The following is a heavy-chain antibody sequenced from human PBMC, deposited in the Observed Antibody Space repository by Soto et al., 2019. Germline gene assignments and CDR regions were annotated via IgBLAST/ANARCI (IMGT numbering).Heavy chain of an antibody. Sequence: GGSLRLSCAASGFTFSSYAMSWVRQAPGKGLEWVSAISGSGGSTYYADSVKGRFTISRDNSKNTLYLQMNSLRAEDTAVYYCAKGIRDYYDSSGYYFGYWGQGTLVTVSS. V-gene: IGHV3-23*01. CDR3: AKGIRDYYDSSGYYFGY. D-gene: IGHD3-22*01. CDR2: ISGSGGST. J-gene: IGHJ4*02. CDR1: GFTFSSYA.